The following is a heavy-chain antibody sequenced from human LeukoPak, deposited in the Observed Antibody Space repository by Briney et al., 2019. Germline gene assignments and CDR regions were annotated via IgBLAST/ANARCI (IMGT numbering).Heavy chain of an antibody. J-gene: IGHJ4*02. CDR1: GFTFSSYG. CDR3: AKLTTS. CDR2: IWYDGSNK. D-gene: IGHD4-11*01. V-gene: IGHV3-33*06. Sequence: PGGSLRLSCAASGFTFSSYGMHWVRQAPGEGLEWVAVIWYDGSNKYYADSVKGRFTISRDNSNNTLYLQMNSLRAEDTAVYYCAKLTTSWGQGTLVTVSS.